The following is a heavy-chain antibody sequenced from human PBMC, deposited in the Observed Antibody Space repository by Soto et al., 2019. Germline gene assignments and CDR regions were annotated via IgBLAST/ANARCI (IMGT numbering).Heavy chain of an antibody. D-gene: IGHD6-6*01. CDR3: ARTTTSIAARRWFDP. CDR1: GYTFTNYG. Sequence: QVQLVQSGGEVKKPGASVKVSCKASGYTFTNYGVTWVRQAPGQGLEWMGWFNGYNGNTNYAQNFQGRVTMSTDTSTSTGYMELRGLRSDDTAVYYCARTTTSIAARRWFDPWGQGTLVTVSS. J-gene: IGHJ5*02. CDR2: FNGYNGNT. V-gene: IGHV1-18*01.